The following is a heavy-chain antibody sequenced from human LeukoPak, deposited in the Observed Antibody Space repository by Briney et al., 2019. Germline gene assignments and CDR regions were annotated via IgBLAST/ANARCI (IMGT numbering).Heavy chain of an antibody. D-gene: IGHD3-22*01. CDR3: AKDLDSSDYYLGENFDY. V-gene: IGHV3-23*01. CDR2: ISGSGGRT. CDR1: GFTFSSYA. Sequence: GGSLRLSCAASGFTFSSYAMNWVRQAPGKGLEWVAMISGSGGRTYYADSVKGRFTISRDNSKNTLYLQMNSLRAEDKAVYYCAKDLDSSDYYLGENFDYWGQGTLVTVSS. J-gene: IGHJ4*02.